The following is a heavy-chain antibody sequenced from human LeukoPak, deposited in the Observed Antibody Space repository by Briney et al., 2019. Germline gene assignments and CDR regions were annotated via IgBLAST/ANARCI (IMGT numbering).Heavy chain of an antibody. CDR3: ARDPPDY. Sequence: GGSLRLSCAASGFTFSSYEMNWVRQAPGKGLEWVSYILNSGTTTYYADSVKGRFTISRDNAKNSLYLQMNSLRAEDTGVYYCARDPPDYWGQGTLVTVSS. V-gene: IGHV3-48*03. CDR1: GFTFSSYE. J-gene: IGHJ4*02. CDR2: ILNSGTTT.